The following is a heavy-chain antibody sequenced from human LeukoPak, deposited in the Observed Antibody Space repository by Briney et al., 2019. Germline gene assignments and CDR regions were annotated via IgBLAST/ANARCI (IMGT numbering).Heavy chain of an antibody. D-gene: IGHD6-13*01. J-gene: IGHJ1*01. Sequence: TGGSLRLSCATSGFSFTSYNMNWVRQAPGKGLEWVSYISGSGDTVYYADSVKGRFSISRDNSKNTLYLQMNSLRAEDTAVYYCAHGYSSSWSTFQHWGQGTLVTVSS. CDR2: ISGSGDTV. CDR1: GFSFTSYN. V-gene: IGHV3-48*01. CDR3: AHGYSSSWSTFQH.